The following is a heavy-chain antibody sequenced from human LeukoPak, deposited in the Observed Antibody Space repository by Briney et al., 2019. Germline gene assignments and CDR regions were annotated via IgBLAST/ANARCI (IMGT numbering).Heavy chain of an antibody. CDR1: GFTFSSYA. J-gene: IGHJ3*02. Sequence: GGSLRLSCAASGFTFSSYAMSWVRQAPGKGLEWVSAISGSGGSTYYADSVKGQFTISRDNSKNTLYLQMNSLRAEDTAVYYCGSMIVVVITTDAFDIWGQGTMVTVSS. D-gene: IGHD3-22*01. V-gene: IGHV3-23*01. CDR3: GSMIVVVITTDAFDI. CDR2: ISGSGGST.